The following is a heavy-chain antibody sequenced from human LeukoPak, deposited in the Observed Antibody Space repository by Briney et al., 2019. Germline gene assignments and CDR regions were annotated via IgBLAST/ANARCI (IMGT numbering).Heavy chain of an antibody. D-gene: IGHD6-19*01. J-gene: IGHJ4*02. CDR3: ATYSSGRRGYYFDS. V-gene: IGHV3-66*01. Sequence: PGGSLRLSCAASGFTVSSNYMSWVRQAPGKGLEWVAISYSGNTTYCADSVRGRFTIYRDKSKNRLHLQMNSLRAEDTAVYYCATYSSGRRGYYFDSWGQGTLVTVSS. CDR1: GFTVSSNY. CDR2: SYSGNTT.